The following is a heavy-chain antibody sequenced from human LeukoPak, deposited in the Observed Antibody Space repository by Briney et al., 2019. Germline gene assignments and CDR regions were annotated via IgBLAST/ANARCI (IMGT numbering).Heavy chain of an antibody. CDR2: IWDDGTNE. Sequence: GGSLRLSCAASGFTFSSYGMHWVRQAPGKGLEWLAIIWDDGTNEFYADSVKGRFTISRDNSRNTLYLHMNSLRPEDTAVYYCAKENTGDFDYWGQGTLVTVSS. CDR1: GFTFSSYG. D-gene: IGHD3-10*01. J-gene: IGHJ4*02. V-gene: IGHV3-30*02. CDR3: AKENTGDFDY.